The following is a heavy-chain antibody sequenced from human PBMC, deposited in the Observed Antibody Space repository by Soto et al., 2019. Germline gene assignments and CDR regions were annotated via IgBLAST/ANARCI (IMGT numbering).Heavy chain of an antibody. V-gene: IGHV3-33*01. CDR3: ARDQGDYDSSGYYSVSAFDL. CDR1: GFTFSSYG. CDR2: IWYDGSNK. D-gene: IGHD3-22*01. Sequence: QVQLVESGGGVVQPGRSLRLSCAASGFTFSSYGMHWVRQAPGKGLEWVAVIWYDGSNKYYADSVKGRFTISRDNSKNTLYLQMNSLRAEDTAVYYCARDQGDYDSSGYYSVSAFDLWGQGTMVTVSS. J-gene: IGHJ3*01.